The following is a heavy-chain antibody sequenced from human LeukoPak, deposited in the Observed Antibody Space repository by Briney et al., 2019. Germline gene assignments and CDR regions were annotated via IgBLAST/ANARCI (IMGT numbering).Heavy chain of an antibody. CDR1: TDSISSYY. CDR2: TYHSGST. V-gene: IGHV4-59*01. J-gene: IGHJ4*02. D-gene: IGHD6-13*01. Sequence: PSETLSLTCTVYTDSISSYYWRWIRQPPGKGREWIGYTYHSGSTNYNPFRESRVTISADTSKDQFSLKLASVTAADTAVYYCATGYGSTWYYFDYWGQGTLVTVSS. CDR3: ATGYGSTWYYFDY.